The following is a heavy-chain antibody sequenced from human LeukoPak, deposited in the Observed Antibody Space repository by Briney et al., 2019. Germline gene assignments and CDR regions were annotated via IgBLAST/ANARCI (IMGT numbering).Heavy chain of an antibody. J-gene: IGHJ4*02. CDR1: GGSFSGYF. D-gene: IGHD2-15*01. Sequence: SETLSLTCAVYGGSFSGYFWSWIRQPPGKGLEWIGELTESGGTSYNPSLKSRVTIAEDTSKNQFSLKLSSVTAADTAVYYCARWSLRGCSGSPCFDYWGQGTLVTVSS. CDR3: ARWSLRGCSGSPCFDY. V-gene: IGHV4-34*01. CDR2: LTESGGT.